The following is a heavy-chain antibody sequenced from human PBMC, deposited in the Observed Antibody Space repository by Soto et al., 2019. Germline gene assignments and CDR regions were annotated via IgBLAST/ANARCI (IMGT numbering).Heavy chain of an antibody. CDR1: GFTFSSYE. V-gene: IGHV3-48*03. D-gene: IGHD3-10*01. Sequence: GGSLRLSCAASGFTFSSYEMNWVRQAPGKGLEWVSYISSSGSTIYYADSVKGRFTISRDNAKNSLYLQMNSLRAEDTAVYYCARERETLWFGELLYGMDVWGQGTAVTVS. J-gene: IGHJ6*02. CDR2: ISSSGSTI. CDR3: ARERETLWFGELLYGMDV.